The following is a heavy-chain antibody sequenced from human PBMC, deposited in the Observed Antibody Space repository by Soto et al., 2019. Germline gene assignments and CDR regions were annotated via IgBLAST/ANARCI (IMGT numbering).Heavy chain of an antibody. CDR1: GGTFSSYA. J-gene: IGHJ4*02. V-gene: IGHV1-69*01. D-gene: IGHD6-19*01. CDR3: ARGSAYEEQLLVLYYFDY. Sequence: QVQLVQSGAEVKKPGSSVKVSCTASGGTFSSYAISWVRQAPGQGLEWMGGIIRIFGTANYAQKFQGRVTITSDESTSTAYMELSSLRSEDTAVYYCARGSAYEEQLLVLYYFDYWGQGTLVTVSS. CDR2: IIRIFGTA.